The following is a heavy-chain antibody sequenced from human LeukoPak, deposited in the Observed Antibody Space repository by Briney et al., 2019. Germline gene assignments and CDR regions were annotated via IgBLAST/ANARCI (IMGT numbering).Heavy chain of an antibody. CDR2: INSDGSST. CDR1: GFTFSSYW. Sequence: GGSLRLSCAASGFTFSSYWMHWVRQAPGKGLVWVSRINSDGSSTSYADSVKGRFTISRDNTKNTLYLKMNSLRPEDTAVYYCARGITMLRGVIPSHYYYGMDVWGQGTTVTVSS. CDR3: ARGITMLRGVIPSHYYYGMDV. J-gene: IGHJ6*02. V-gene: IGHV3-74*01. D-gene: IGHD3-10*01.